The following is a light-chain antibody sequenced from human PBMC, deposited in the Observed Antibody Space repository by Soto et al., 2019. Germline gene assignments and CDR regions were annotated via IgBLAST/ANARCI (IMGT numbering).Light chain of an antibody. J-gene: IGKJ1*01. Sequence: DIQMTQSPSSLSASVGDRVTITCRASQRISSYLGWYQQKPGKAPKLLIYGAFNLQSGVPSRFSGSGSGTDFTLTIISLQPEDFATYYCQQSFSTPWTFGQGTKVEIK. V-gene: IGKV1-39*01. CDR2: GAF. CDR1: QRISSY. CDR3: QQSFSTPWT.